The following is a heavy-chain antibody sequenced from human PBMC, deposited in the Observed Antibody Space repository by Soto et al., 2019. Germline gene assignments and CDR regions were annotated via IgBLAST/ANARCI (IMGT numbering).Heavy chain of an antibody. CDR1: GFTFSSYW. J-gene: IGHJ5*02. V-gene: IGHV3-74*01. CDR3: AGHGGQWLNWFDP. CDR2: INSDGSST. D-gene: IGHD6-19*01. Sequence: GGSLRLSCAASGFTFSSYWIHWVRQAPGKGLVWVSRINSDGSSTTYADSVKGRFTISRDNAKNTLYLQMNSLRAEDTAVYYCAGHGGQWLNWFDPWGQGILVTVSS.